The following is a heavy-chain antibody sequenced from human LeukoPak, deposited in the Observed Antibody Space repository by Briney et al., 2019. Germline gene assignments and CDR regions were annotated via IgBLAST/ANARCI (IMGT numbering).Heavy chain of an antibody. D-gene: IGHD5-18*01. CDR2: INPNSGGT. CDR3: ARMGYSYGIDY. CDR1: AYTFTVYY. Sequence: ASVTVSCKASAYTFTVYYMHWVRQAPGQGLEWMGWINPNSGGTNYAQKFQGRVTMTRDTSISTAYMELSRLRSDDTAVYYCARMGYSYGIDYWGQGTLVTVSS. J-gene: IGHJ4*02. V-gene: IGHV1-2*02.